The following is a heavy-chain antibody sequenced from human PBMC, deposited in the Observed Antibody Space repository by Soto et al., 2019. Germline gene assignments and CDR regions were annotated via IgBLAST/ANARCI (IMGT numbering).Heavy chain of an antibody. V-gene: IGHV4-39*01. J-gene: IGHJ5*02. CDR1: GGSIGRNSYY. CDR3: VRHSGYSSSWGEFDP. CDR2: IYYTGSTT. Sequence: SETLSLTCNVSGGSIGRNSYYWAWNCQSPGKGLEWIGSIYYTGSTTYYNPSLKSRVTISVDRAKNQFSLKLTSVTAADTAMYYCVRHSGYSSSWGEFDPWGQGTLVTVSS. D-gene: IGHD5-18*01.